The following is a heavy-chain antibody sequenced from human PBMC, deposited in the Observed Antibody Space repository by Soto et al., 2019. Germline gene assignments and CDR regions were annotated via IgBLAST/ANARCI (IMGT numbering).Heavy chain of an antibody. V-gene: IGHV1-2*02. D-gene: IGHD3-10*01. CDR3: ARIGDDD. Sequence: XSVKVSCKTSGYTFTCYHLHWVRQAPGQGLEWMGWIHPNSGGTNYAQKFQGRVTMTRDTSINTAYMELSGLRADDTAFYYCARIGDDDWGQGTQVTVSS. CDR2: IHPNSGGT. CDR1: GYTFTCYH. J-gene: IGHJ4*02.